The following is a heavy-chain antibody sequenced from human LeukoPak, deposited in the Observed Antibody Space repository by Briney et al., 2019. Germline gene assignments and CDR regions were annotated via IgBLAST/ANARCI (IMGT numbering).Heavy chain of an antibody. CDR2: LSYYNGNT. CDR3: AWNYYDSSGYYLEAFDI. CDR1: GYTFTSYG. D-gene: IGHD3-22*01. J-gene: IGHJ3*02. Sequence: ASVTVSCKASGYTFTSYGISWVRQPPGQGLEWMGWLSYYNGNTNYAQKLQGRVTMTTDTSTSTAYMELRSLRSDDTAVYYCAWNYYDSSGYYLEAFDIWGQGTMVTVSS. V-gene: IGHV1-18*01.